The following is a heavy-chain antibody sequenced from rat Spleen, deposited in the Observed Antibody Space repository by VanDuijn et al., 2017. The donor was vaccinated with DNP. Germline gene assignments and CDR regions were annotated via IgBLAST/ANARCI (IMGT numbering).Heavy chain of an antibody. J-gene: IGHJ2*01. CDR3: ARGPYYGYNPYYFDY. CDR1: GFTFSNYD. V-gene: IGHV5-7*01. D-gene: IGHD1-9*01. Sequence: EVQLVESGGGLVQPGRSMKLSCAASGFTFSNYDMAWVRQAPKKGLEWVATISYDGSSTYYRDSVKGRFTISRDNAKSTLYLQRDSLRSEDTATYYCARGPYYGYNPYYFDYWGQGVMVTVSS. CDR2: ISYDGSST.